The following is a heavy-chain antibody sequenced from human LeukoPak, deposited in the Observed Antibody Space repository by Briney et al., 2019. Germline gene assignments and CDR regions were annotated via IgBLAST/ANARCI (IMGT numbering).Heavy chain of an antibody. Sequence: GASVKVSCKTSGYSFILYGISWVRQAPGQGPEWMGWISTSTGDTKYTQKFQGRVTLTTDTSTSTAYMELSSLRSDDTAVYYCARDAYYYGSGSYTYWGRGTLVTVSS. CDR3: ARDAYYYGSGSYTY. V-gene: IGHV1-18*01. D-gene: IGHD3-10*01. CDR1: GYSFILYG. J-gene: IGHJ4*02. CDR2: ISTSTGDT.